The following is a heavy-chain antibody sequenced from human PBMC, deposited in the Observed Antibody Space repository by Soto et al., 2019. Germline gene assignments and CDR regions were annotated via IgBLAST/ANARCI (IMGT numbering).Heavy chain of an antibody. V-gene: IGHV3-53*02. CDR2: SYSGSSA. J-gene: IGHJ1*01. CDR3: AMTVGASTLLQ. CDR1: GFTVSSTY. Sequence: EVQLVETGGGLIQPGGSLRLYCAPSGFTVSSTYMSWVRQAPGKGLEWGSVSYSGSSAYYADSVNGRFTISRDNSKNTLYLQINSLRAEDTAVYYCAMTVGASTLLQWGQGTLVTVS. D-gene: IGHD1-26*01.